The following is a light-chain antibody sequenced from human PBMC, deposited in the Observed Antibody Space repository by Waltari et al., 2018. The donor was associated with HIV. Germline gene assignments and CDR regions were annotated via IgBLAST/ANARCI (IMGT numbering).Light chain of an antibody. V-gene: IGLV8-61*01. J-gene: IGLJ3*02. CDR1: SGSVSTTSF. CDR3: LVHMGHGAWV. Sequence: QTVVTQEPSFSVSPGGTVTLTCGLNSGSVSTTSFPSWYQQTPDQAPRTLIYSTNVRSSGVPDRFSGSILGNKAALTNTGAQADDESDYYCLVHMGHGAWVFGGGTKLTVL. CDR2: STN.